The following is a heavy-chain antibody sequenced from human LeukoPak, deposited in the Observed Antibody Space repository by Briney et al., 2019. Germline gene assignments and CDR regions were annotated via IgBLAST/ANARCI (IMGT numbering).Heavy chain of an antibody. J-gene: IGHJ4*02. CDR1: GFTFSSYG. CDR3: AKEFQASGYEWDY. CDR2: ISYDGSNK. D-gene: IGHD3-22*01. V-gene: IGHV3-30*18. Sequence: PGGSLRLSCAASGFTFSSYGMHWVRQAPGKGLEWVAVISYDGSNKYYADSVKGRFTISRDNSKNTLYLQMNSLRVEDTAVYYCAKEFQASGYEWDYWGQGTLVTVSS.